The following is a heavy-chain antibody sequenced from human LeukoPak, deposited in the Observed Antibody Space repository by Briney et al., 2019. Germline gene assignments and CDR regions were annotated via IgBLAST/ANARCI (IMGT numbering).Heavy chain of an antibody. D-gene: IGHD6-13*01. CDR1: GFSFSSNS. J-gene: IGHJ4*02. CDR2: ISSSGSTI. Sequence: GGSLRLSCAASGFSFSSNSMNWVRQAPGKGLEWVSYISSSGSTIYYADSVKGRFTISRDNAKNSLYLQMNSLRAEDTAVYYCARSEAAAGIDYWGQGTLVTVSS. V-gene: IGHV3-48*04. CDR3: ARSEAAAGIDY.